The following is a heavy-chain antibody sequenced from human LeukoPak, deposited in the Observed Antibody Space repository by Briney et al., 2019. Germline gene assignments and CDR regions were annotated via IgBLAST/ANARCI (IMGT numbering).Heavy chain of an antibody. CDR1: GFTFNNYA. CDR2: ISGSGGST. CDR3: AKDRYSSSSDWFDP. D-gene: IGHD6-6*01. J-gene: IGHJ5*02. V-gene: IGHV3-23*01. Sequence: PGGSLRLSCAASGFTFNNYAMSWVREAPGKGLEWVSAISGSGGSTHYADSVKGRFTISRDNSKNTLYLQMNSLRAEDTAVYYCAKDRYSSSSDWFDPWGQGTLVTVSS.